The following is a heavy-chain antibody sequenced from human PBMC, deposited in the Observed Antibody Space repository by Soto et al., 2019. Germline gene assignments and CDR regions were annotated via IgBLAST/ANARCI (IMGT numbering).Heavy chain of an antibody. D-gene: IGHD3-10*01. Sequence: EVQLVESGGGLVQPGGSLRLSCAASGFTFSTYWMSWARQAPGKGVEWVAHINQEGSKNYYVDSVKGRFTISRDNARNSLYLQMNSRGAEDTAVYYCARDKSGSLENWAPGTLVTVSS. J-gene: IGHJ4*01. V-gene: IGHV3-7*01. CDR1: GFTFSTYW. CDR3: ARDKSGSLEN. CDR2: INQEGSKN.